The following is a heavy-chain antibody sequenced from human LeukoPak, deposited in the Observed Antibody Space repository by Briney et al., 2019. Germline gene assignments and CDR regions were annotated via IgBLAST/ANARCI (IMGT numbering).Heavy chain of an antibody. V-gene: IGHV3-30-3*01. CDR1: GFTFSSYA. CDR2: ISYDGSNK. Sequence: GGSLRLSCAASGFTFSSYAMHWVRQAPGKGLEWVAVISYDGSNKYYADSVKGRFTISRDNSKNTLYLQMNSLRAEDTAVYYCARGPPTMAHYYYYYYMDVWGKGTTVTVSS. D-gene: IGHD3-10*01. J-gene: IGHJ6*03. CDR3: ARGPPTMAHYYYYYYMDV.